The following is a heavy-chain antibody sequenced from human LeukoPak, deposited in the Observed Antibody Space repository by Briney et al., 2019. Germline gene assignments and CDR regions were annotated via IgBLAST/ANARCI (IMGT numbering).Heavy chain of an antibody. J-gene: IGHJ4*02. CDR1: GGSISITSYY. V-gene: IGHV3-30*03. D-gene: IGHD2-21*01. CDR3: ARGCLYCVSGPINY. Sequence: LSLTCTVSGGSISITSYYWGWVRQAPGRGLEWVAVISYDGSNKYYADSVKGRFTISRDNSKNTLYLQMNSLRAEDTAVYNCARGCLYCVSGPINYWGQGTLVTVSS. CDR2: ISYDGSNK.